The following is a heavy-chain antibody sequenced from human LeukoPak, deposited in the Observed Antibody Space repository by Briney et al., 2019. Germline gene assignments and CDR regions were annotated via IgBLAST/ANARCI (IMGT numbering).Heavy chain of an antibody. J-gene: IGHJ4*02. V-gene: IGHV3-49*04. Sequence: GGSLRLSCTASGFTFGDYAMSWVRQAPGKGLEWVGCIRSKAYGGTTEYAASVKGRFTISRDDSKSIAYLQMNSLKTEDTAVYYCTRASGGYFDWPLVYWGQGTLVTVSS. CDR1: GFTFGDYA. D-gene: IGHD3-9*01. CDR3: TRASGGYFDWPLVY. CDR2: IRSKAYGGTT.